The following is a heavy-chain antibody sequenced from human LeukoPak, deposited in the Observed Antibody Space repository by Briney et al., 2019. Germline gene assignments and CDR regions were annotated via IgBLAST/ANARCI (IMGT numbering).Heavy chain of an antibody. CDR3: AKIPIYYYDSSGYYSGFDY. CDR1: GFTFSTYW. J-gene: IGHJ4*02. D-gene: IGHD3-22*01. Sequence: GGSLRLSCAASGFTFSTYWMHWVRQAPGKGLVWVARIQYDGSTTSYADSVKGRFTISRDNSKNTLYLQMNSLRAEDTAVYYCAKIPIYYYDSSGYYSGFDYWGQGTLVTVSS. CDR2: IQYDGSTT. V-gene: IGHV3-74*01.